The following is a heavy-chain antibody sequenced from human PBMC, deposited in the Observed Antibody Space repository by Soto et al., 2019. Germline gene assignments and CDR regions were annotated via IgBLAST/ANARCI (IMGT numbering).Heavy chain of an antibody. D-gene: IGHD5-12*01. Sequence: GESLKISCKVSGYSFTTYWISWVRQMPGKGLEWMGRIDPSDSYTNNSPSFQGHVTISVDTSISTAYLQWSSLKASDTAMYYCARHKPGAYEFFDYWGRRPVVTVSS. V-gene: IGHV5-10-1*01. J-gene: IGHJ4*02. CDR1: GYSFTTYW. CDR3: ARHKPGAYEFFDY. CDR2: IDPSDSYT.